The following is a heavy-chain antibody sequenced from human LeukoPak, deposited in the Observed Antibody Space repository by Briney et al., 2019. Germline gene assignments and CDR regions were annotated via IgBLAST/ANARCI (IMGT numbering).Heavy chain of an antibody. CDR3: ARVVVSPYGDYEDY. CDR2: IYYTGRT. D-gene: IGHD4-17*01. CDR1: GGSISSYS. J-gene: IGHJ4*02. V-gene: IGHV4-59*01. Sequence: SEALSLTCTVSGGSISSYSWSWIRQPPGKGLEWIGNIYYTGRTYYSPSLKSRVTISADTSKNQFSLKLSSVTAADTAVYYCARVVVSPYGDYEDYWGQGTLVTVSS.